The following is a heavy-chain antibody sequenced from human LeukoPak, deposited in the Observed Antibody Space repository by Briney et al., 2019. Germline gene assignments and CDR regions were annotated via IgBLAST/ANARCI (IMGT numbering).Heavy chain of an antibody. CDR1: GYTFTGYY. V-gene: IGHV1-2*06. Sequence: ASVKVSCKASGYTFTGYYMHWVRQAPGQGLEWMGRINPNRGGTNYAQKFQGRVTMTRDTSISTAYMELSRLRSDDTAMYYCARDPYYYDSSGYSFHPWGQGTLVTVSS. CDR3: ARDPYYYDSSGYSFHP. CDR2: INPNRGGT. D-gene: IGHD3-22*01. J-gene: IGHJ5*02.